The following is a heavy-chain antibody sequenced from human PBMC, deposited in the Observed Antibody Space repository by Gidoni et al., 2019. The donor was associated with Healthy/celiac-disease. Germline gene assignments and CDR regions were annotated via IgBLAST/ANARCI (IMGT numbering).Heavy chain of an antibody. V-gene: IGHV1-3*01. J-gene: IGHJ6*03. CDR3: ATTRSRDYYYMDV. CDR1: GYTFTSYA. Sequence: QVQLEQSGAEGKKPGAAVKVSCKASGYTFTSYAMHWVRQAPGQRLEWMGWINAGKGNTKYSQKFQGRVTITRDTSASTAYMELSSLRSEDTAVYYCATTRSRDYYYMDVWGKGTTVTVSS. CDR2: INAGKGNT.